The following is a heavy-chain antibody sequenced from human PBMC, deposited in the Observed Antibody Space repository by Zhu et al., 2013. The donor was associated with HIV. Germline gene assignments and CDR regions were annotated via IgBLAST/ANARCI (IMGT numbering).Heavy chain of an antibody. D-gene: IGHD3-22*01. CDR2: ISGYNGNT. J-gene: IGHJ4*02. V-gene: IGHV1-18*01. Sequence: QVQLVQSGAEVKKPGASVKVSCKASGYSFIDYGISWVRQAPGQGLEWMGWISGYNGNTNYAQKLQGRVTMTTDTSTSTAYMELRSPRSDDTAVYYCARDQYYDTSGYLDYWGQGTLVTVSS. CDR1: GYSFIDYG. CDR3: ARDQYYDTSGYLDY.